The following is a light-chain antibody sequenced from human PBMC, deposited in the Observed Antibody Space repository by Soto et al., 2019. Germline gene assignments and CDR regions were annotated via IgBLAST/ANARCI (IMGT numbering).Light chain of an antibody. CDR3: QQGYSSAIT. J-gene: IGKJ5*01. Sequence: DIQMTQSPSSLSASVGDTVTITCRASQSIGKHLNWYQQKPGKAPKFLIYPVSSLQSGVPSRFSGSGSGTDFTLTINSLQPEDFATYYCQQGYSSAITFGQGTRLEIK. V-gene: IGKV1-39*01. CDR2: PVS. CDR1: QSIGKH.